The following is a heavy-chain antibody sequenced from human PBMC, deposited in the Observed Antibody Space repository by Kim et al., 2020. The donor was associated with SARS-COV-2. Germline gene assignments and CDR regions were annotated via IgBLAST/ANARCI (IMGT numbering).Heavy chain of an antibody. J-gene: IGHJ6*02. CDR1: GGTFSSYA. Sequence: SVKVSCKASGGTFSSYAISWVRQAPGQGLEWMGRINPIVGTASYAQKFQGRVTMTADESTSTAYMELSSLRSEDTAVYYCARGIRGSRWPLNYYGMDVWGQGTTVTVSS. V-gene: IGHV1-69*11. CDR3: ARGIRGSRWPLNYYGMDV. D-gene: IGHD6-13*01. CDR2: INPIVGTA.